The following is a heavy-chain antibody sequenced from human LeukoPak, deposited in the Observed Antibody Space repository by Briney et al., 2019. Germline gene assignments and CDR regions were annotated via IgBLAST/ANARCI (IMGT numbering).Heavy chain of an antibody. CDR3: AKDRTGLSAYMDV. J-gene: IGHJ6*03. D-gene: IGHD1-14*01. V-gene: IGHV3-7*01. CDR2: IKQDGNEK. Sequence: PGGSLRLSCATSGVTFSKYSMQWVRQAPGKGLEWVANIKQDGNEKYFVDSVKGRFSISRDNAKNSLYLQMNSLRAEDTAVYYCAKDRTGLSAYMDVWGKGTTVTISS. CDR1: GVTFSKYS.